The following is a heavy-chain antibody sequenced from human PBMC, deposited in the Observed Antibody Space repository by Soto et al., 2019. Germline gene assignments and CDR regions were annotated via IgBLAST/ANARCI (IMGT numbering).Heavy chain of an antibody. V-gene: IGHV3-53*01. CDR1: GFAVSNHY. CDR3: ARNSMMDV. J-gene: IGHJ6*02. Sequence: EVQLVESGGGLVQPGGSLRHSCAASGFAVSNHYMNWVRQAPGKGLEWVSIIRTTGSTYYADSVKGRFTISRDNSKNTVSLEMNSLRVEDTAVYYCARNSMMDVWGQGTTVIVSS. CDR2: IRTTGST.